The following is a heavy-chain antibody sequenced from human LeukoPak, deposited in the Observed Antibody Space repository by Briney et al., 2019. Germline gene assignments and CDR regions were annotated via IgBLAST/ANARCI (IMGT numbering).Heavy chain of an antibody. D-gene: IGHD4-11*01. Sequence: SETLSLTCTVSGASISSYYWNWIRQSPGKGLEWIGFIYYSGSTNYNPSLRSRVTISVYTSKNQFSLKLNSVTAADTAMYYCARNSNIRGDVNWFDPWGQGTLVTVSS. J-gene: IGHJ5*02. CDR2: IYYSGST. CDR1: GASISSYY. CDR3: ARNSNIRGDVNWFDP. V-gene: IGHV4-59*01.